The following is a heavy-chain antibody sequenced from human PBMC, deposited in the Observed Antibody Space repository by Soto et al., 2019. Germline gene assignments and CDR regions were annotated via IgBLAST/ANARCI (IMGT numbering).Heavy chain of an antibody. CDR2: INPSGGST. CDR1: GYTFTSYY. Sequence: ASVKVSCKASGYTFTSYYMHWVRQAPGQGLEWMGIINPSGGSTSYAQKFQGRVTMTRDTSTSTAYMELSSLRSEDTAVYYCARGGYYYDSSDNWFDPWGQGTLVTVSS. CDR3: ARGGYYYDSSDNWFDP. V-gene: IGHV1-46*01. J-gene: IGHJ5*02. D-gene: IGHD3-22*01.